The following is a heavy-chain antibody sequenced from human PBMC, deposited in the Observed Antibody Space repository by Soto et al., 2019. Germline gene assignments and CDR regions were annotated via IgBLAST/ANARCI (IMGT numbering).Heavy chain of an antibody. Sequence: SETLSLTCAVYGGSFSGYYWSWIRQPPGKGLEWIGEINHSGSTNYNPSLKSRVTISVDTSKNQFSLKLSPVTAADTAVYYCARGYSSSWYYYYGMDVWGQGTTVTVSS. V-gene: IGHV4-34*01. CDR3: ARGYSSSWYYYYGMDV. J-gene: IGHJ6*02. D-gene: IGHD6-13*01. CDR1: GGSFSGYY. CDR2: INHSGST.